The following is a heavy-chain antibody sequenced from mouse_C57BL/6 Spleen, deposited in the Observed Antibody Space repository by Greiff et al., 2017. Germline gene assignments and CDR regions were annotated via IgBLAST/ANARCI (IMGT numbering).Heavy chain of an antibody. CDR1: GFTFSSYA. V-gene: IGHV5-4*01. Sequence: EVQRVESGGGLVKPGGSLKLSCAASGFTFSSYAMSWVRQTPEKRLEWVATISDGGSYTYYPDNVKGRFTISRDNAKNNLYLQMSHLKSEDTAMYYCARGGLTTVVDYWGQGTTLTVSS. CDR2: ISDGGSYT. J-gene: IGHJ2*01. D-gene: IGHD1-1*01. CDR3: ARGGLTTVVDY.